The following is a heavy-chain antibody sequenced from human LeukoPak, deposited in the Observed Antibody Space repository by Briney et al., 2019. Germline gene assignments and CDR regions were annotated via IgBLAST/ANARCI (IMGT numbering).Heavy chain of an antibody. J-gene: IGHJ6*02. CDR3: AKDMSYSSSWSVRYGMDV. CDR2: ISWDGGST. V-gene: IGHV3-43D*03. D-gene: IGHD6-13*01. Sequence: GGSLRLSCAASGFTFDDYAMHWVRQAPGKGLEWVSLISWDGGSTYYADSVKGRFTISRDNSKNSLYLQMNSLRAEDTALYYCAKDMSYSSSWSVRYGMDVWGQGTTVTVSS. CDR1: GFTFDDYA.